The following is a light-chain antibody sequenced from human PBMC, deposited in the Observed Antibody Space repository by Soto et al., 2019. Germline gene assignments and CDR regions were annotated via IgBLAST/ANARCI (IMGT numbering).Light chain of an antibody. V-gene: IGLV2-14*03. CDR2: DVS. CDR1: SSDVGGYNY. J-gene: IGLJ3*02. CDR3: CSYTGNTTPV. Sequence: QSALTQPASVSGSPGQSITISCTGTSSDVGGYNYVSWYQQHPGKAPQLLIYDVSNRPSGVSNRFSGSKSGDTASLTISGLQAEDEADYYCCSYTGNTTPVFGGGTKLTVL.